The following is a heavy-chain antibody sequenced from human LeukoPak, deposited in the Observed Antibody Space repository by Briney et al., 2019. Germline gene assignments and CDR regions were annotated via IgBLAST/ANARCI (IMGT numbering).Heavy chain of an antibody. J-gene: IGHJ4*02. CDR2: ISSSSSTI. D-gene: IGHD7-27*01. Sequence: GGSQRLSCAASGFTFSSYSMNWVRQAPGKGLEWVSYISSSSSTIYYADSVKGRFTISRDNSKNTLYLQMNSLRAEDTAVYYCARDLRGTGENYWGQGTLVTVSS. CDR3: ARDLRGTGENY. V-gene: IGHV3-48*01. CDR1: GFTFSSYS.